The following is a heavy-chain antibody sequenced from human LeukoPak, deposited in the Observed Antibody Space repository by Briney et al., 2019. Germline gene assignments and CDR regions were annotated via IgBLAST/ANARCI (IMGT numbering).Heavy chain of an antibody. CDR2: ISYDGSNK. V-gene: IGHV3-30*18. D-gene: IGHD5-24*01. CDR1: GFTFSSYG. Sequence: PGGSLRLSCAASGFTFSSYGMHWVRQAPGKGLEWVAVISYDGSNKYYADSVKGRFTISRDNSKNTLYLQMNSLRAEDTAVYYCAKMADGYNYYYYYMDVWGKGTTVTVSS. J-gene: IGHJ6*03. CDR3: AKMADGYNYYYYYMDV.